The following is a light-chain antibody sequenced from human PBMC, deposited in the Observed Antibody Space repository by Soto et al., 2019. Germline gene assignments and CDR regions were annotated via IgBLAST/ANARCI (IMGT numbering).Light chain of an antibody. CDR1: SSDVGFYNF. J-gene: IGLJ1*01. Sequence: TQPPSSSGSPGQSLTISCTGTSSDVGFYNFVSWYQQRPGKAPKLVIYEVTKRPSGVPDRFSGSKSGSTASLTVSGLQADDEADYYCASYAGTRLFVFGSGTKVTAL. V-gene: IGLV2-8*01. CDR3: ASYAGTRLFV. CDR2: EVT.